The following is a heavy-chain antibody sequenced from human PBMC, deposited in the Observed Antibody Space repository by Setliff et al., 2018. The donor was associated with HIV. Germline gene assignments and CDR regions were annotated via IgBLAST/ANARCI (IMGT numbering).Heavy chain of an antibody. CDR2: ISSSSTTV. D-gene: IGHD1-26*01. CDR3: AGPYFFTY. V-gene: IGHV3-11*01. J-gene: IGHJ4*02. CDR1: GFRVSSPY. Sequence: GGSLRLSCAASGFRVSSPYMSWVRQAPGKGLEWVSYISSSSTTVYYADSVKGRFTIPRDNSKNSYYLQMDSLRAEDTAVYYCAGPYFFTYWGQGTLVTVSS.